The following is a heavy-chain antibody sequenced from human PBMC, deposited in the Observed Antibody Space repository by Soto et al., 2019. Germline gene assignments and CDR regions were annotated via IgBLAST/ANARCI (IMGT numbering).Heavy chain of an antibody. CDR3: VPSKWFDP. J-gene: IGHJ5*02. CDR2: IYYSGST. CDR1: GGSISSSSYY. V-gene: IGHV4-39*01. Sequence: PSETLSLTCTVSGGSISSSSYYWGWIRQPPGKGLEWIGSIYYSGSTYYNPSLKSRVTISVDTSKNQFSLKLSSVTAADTAVYHCVPSKWFDPWGQGTLVTVSS.